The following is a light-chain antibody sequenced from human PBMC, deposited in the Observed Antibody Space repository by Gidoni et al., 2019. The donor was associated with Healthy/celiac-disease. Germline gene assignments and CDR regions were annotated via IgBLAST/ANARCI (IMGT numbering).Light chain of an antibody. CDR1: QSVSSY. CDR2: DAS. J-gene: IGKJ5*01. Sequence: EIVLTQSPATLSLSPGDRATRNCRASQSVSSYLAWYQQKPGQAPRLLIYDASNRATGIPARFSGSGSGTDVTLTISSLEPEDVAVYYCQQRSNWITFGQGTRLEIK. V-gene: IGKV3-11*01. CDR3: QQRSNWIT.